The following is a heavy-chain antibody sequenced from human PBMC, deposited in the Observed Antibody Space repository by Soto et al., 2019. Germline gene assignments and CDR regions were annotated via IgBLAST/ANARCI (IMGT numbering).Heavy chain of an antibody. CDR3: AKAHEITVFGVLLSSPYDW. V-gene: IGHV3-23*01. J-gene: IGHJ4*02. Sequence: EVQLLESGGDLVQPGGSLRLSCAASGFIFSNYAMTWVRQAPGKGLEWVSAISGSGDGTYYADSVKGRFTISRDNSKNTMYLQMNSLRAEDTAVYYCAKAHEITVFGVLLSSPYDWWGQGTLVTVSS. D-gene: IGHD3-3*01. CDR1: GFIFSNYA. CDR2: ISGSGDGT.